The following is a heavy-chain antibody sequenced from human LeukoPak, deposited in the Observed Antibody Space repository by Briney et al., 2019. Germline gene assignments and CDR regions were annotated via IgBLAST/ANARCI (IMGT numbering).Heavy chain of an antibody. CDR3: ARNVRAAAGIYYFDY. J-gene: IGHJ4*02. CDR1: GYTFTGYY. D-gene: IGHD6-13*01. CDR2: INPNSGGT. Sequence: ASVKVSCKASGYTFTGYYMHWVRQAPGQGLERMGRINPNSGGTNYAQKFQGRVTMTRDTSISTAYMELSRLRSDDTAVYYCARNVRAAAGIYYFDYWGQGTLVTVSS. V-gene: IGHV1-2*06.